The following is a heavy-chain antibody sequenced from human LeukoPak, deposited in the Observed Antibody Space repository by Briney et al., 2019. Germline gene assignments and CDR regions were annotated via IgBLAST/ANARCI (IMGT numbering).Heavy chain of an antibody. V-gene: IGHV1-2*06. CDR3: ARAAPYYYYMDV. CDR2: INPNSGGT. CDR1: GYTFTGYY. Sequence: ASVKVSCKASGYTFTGYYMHWVRQAPGQGLEWMGRINPNSGGTNYAQKFQGRVTMTRDESTSTAYMELSSLRSEDTAVYYCARAAPYYYYMDVWGKGTTVTVSS. J-gene: IGHJ6*03.